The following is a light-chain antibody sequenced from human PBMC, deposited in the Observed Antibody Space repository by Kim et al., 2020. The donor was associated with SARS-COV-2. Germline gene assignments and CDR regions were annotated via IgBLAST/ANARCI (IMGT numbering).Light chain of an antibody. Sequence: QSVLTQPASVSGSPGQSITISCTGTSSDVGSYNYVSWYQQHPDKAPKLIIYDVAKRPSGVSTRFSGSKSGNTASLTISGLQAEDEADYYCSSYTAGSVLFGGGTQLTVL. V-gene: IGLV2-14*03. CDR3: SSYTAGSVL. J-gene: IGLJ2*01. CDR1: SSDVGSYNY. CDR2: DVA.